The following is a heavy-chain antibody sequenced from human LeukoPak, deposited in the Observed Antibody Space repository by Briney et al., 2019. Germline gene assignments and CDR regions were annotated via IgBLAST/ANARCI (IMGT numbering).Heavy chain of an antibody. D-gene: IGHD2-2*01. V-gene: IGHV3-48*03. Sequence: GGPLRLSCAASGFRFSSYEMNWVRQAPGRGLEWISYISASGTLTHYADSVEGRFTISRDNAKNSLYLQMNSLRAEDTAVYYCATVGSTGYFDYWGLGTLVTVSS. J-gene: IGHJ4*02. CDR2: ISASGTLT. CDR1: GFRFSSYE. CDR3: ATVGSTGYFDY.